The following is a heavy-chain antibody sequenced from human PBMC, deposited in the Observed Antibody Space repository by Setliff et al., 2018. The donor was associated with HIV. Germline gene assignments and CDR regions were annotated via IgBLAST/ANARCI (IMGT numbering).Heavy chain of an antibody. V-gene: IGHV4-34*01. CDR3: ARETSVTPVGLDH. CDR1: GGSFGAYY. D-gene: IGHD1-1*01. CDR2: INRSGNT. J-gene: IGHJ1*01. Sequence: SQTLSLTCAVYGGSFGAYYWTWIRQPPGKGLEWIGEINRSGNTKYNPSLKSRVTISIDTSKKQFSLKLNPVTAADTAVYYCARETSVTPVGLDHWGQGTLVTVSS.